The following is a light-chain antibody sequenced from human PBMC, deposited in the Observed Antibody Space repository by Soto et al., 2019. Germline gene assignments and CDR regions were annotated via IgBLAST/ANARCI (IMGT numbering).Light chain of an antibody. CDR1: TSDVGDYNY. Sequence: QSALTHPASVSGSPGQSITISCTGTTSDVGDYNYVSWYQQHPGKAPKLMIYEVRNRPSGVSNRFSGSKSDNTASLTISGLQAEDEADYYCSSYTSTSNAVFGTGTKVTVL. V-gene: IGLV2-14*03. J-gene: IGLJ1*01. CDR3: SSYTSTSNAV. CDR2: EVR.